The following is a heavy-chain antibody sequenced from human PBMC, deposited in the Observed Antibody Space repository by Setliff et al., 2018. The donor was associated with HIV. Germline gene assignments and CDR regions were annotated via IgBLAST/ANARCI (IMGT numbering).Heavy chain of an antibody. CDR1: GGSIRSNNW. Sequence: SETLSLTCAVSGGSIRSNNWWSWVRQPPGKGLEWIGDIYHTGNTNYNPSLKSRLTISVDKSKNEFSMKLNSGTAADTAVYFCARSFYYSLGAWGPGTTVTVSS. CDR2: IYHTGNT. V-gene: IGHV4-4*02. CDR3: ARSFYYSLGA. J-gene: IGHJ6*02.